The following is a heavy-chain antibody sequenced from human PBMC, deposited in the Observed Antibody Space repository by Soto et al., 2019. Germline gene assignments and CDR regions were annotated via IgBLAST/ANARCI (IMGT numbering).Heavy chain of an antibody. V-gene: IGHV1-46*03. CDR2: INPSGGST. CDR3: ASSSPGSRTLMDI. Sequence: QVQLVQSEAEVKKPGASVKVSCKASGYTFTSYYMHWVRQAPGQGLEWMGIINPSGGSTSYAQKFQGRVTMTRDTSTNTVYMELSSLRSEDTAVYYCASSSPGSRTLMDIWGQGTMVTVSS. J-gene: IGHJ3*02. D-gene: IGHD6-13*01. CDR1: GYTFTSYY.